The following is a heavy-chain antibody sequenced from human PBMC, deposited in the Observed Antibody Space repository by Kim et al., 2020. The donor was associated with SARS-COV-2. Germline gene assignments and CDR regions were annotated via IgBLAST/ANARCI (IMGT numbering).Heavy chain of an antibody. J-gene: IGHJ5*02. CDR3: AREKMGTTNWFDP. V-gene: IGHV4-30-2*04. D-gene: IGHD1-1*01. Sequence: YNPSLKSRITISVDTSKNQFSLKLRSVTAADTAVYYCAREKMGTTNWFDPWGQGTLVTVSS.